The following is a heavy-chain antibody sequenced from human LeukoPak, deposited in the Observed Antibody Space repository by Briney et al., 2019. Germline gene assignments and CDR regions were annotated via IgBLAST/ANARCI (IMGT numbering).Heavy chain of an antibody. CDR2: ISTTGSSI. CDR1: GFTFSSYE. CDR3: ARRGQLWLSAYYYYYMDV. V-gene: IGHV3-48*03. Sequence: PGGSLRLSCAASGFTFSSYEMNWVRQAPGKGLEWVSYISTTGSSIYYADSVKGRFTISRDNAKNSLYLQMNSLRAEDTAVYYCARRGQLWLSAYYYYYMDVWGKGTTVTVSS. J-gene: IGHJ6*03. D-gene: IGHD5-18*01.